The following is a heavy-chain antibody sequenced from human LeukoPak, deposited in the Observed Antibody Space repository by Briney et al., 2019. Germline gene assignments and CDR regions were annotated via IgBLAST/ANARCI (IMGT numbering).Heavy chain of an antibody. J-gene: IGHJ4*02. CDR3: ARETGYRFDY. Sequence: RGSLRLSCVASGFTFSDYAVHWVRQAPGRGLECVAVVSYDGSNKNHADSVKGRFTISRDNSKNTLYLQMNSLRVEDTAVYYCARETGYRFDYWGRGTLVSVSS. D-gene: IGHD3-9*01. V-gene: IGHV3-30-3*01. CDR2: VSYDGSNK. CDR1: GFTFSDYA.